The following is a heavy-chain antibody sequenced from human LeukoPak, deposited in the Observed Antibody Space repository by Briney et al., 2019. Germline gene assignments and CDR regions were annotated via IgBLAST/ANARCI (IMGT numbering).Heavy chain of an antibody. Sequence: PSETLSLTCTVSGGSISSSSYYWGWIRQPPWKGLEWIGSIYYSGSTYYNPSLKSRVTISVDTSKNQFSLKLSSVTAADTAVYYCARLRKNYYGSGSYYGDYWGQGTLVTVSS. V-gene: IGHV4-39*01. CDR1: GGSISSSSYY. CDR3: ARLRKNYYGSGSYYGDY. J-gene: IGHJ4*02. D-gene: IGHD3-10*01. CDR2: IYYSGST.